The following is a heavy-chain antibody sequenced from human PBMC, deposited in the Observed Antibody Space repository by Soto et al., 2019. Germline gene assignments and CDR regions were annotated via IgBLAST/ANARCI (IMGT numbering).Heavy chain of an antibody. Sequence: GGSLRLSCKASGFTFSNYWMTWVRQAPGKGLEWVANIRQDGNEKYYVDSVKGRFTISRDNAKNSLYLQMDSLRAEDTAVYYCARAPHPNYDYWGQGTLVTVSS. J-gene: IGHJ4*02. V-gene: IGHV3-7*03. CDR1: GFTFSNYW. CDR2: IRQDGNEK. CDR3: ARAPHPNYDY.